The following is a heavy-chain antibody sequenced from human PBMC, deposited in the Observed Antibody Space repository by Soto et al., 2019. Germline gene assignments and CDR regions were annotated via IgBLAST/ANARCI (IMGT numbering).Heavy chain of an antibody. J-gene: IGHJ6*02. CDR1: GFTFSSYS. CDR2: ISSSSSYI. V-gene: IGHV3-21*01. Sequence: PGGSLRLSCAASGFTFSSYSMNWVRQAPGKGLEWVSSISSSSSYIYYADSVKGRFTISRDNAKNSLYLQMNSLRAEDTAVYFFSRDPLWFGELWGYGMDVWGQGTTVTVSS. D-gene: IGHD3-10*01. CDR3: SRDPLWFGELWGYGMDV.